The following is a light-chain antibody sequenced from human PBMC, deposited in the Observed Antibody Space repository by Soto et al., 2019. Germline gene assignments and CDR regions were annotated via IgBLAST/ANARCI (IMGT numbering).Light chain of an antibody. V-gene: IGKV1-5*03. Sequence: IQMTQSPSTLSASVGDRVTITCRASQSISSWLSWYQQKQGKAPKLRIYKASSLESGVTSRFSVSVSGTEFTLTISSLQPDDFATYSFQQYNSYPFTFGPGTKVDIK. CDR2: KAS. CDR1: QSISSW. CDR3: QQYNSYPFT. J-gene: IGKJ3*01.